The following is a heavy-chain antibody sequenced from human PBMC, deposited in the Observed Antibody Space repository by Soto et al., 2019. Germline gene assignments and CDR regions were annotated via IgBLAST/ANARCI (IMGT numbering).Heavy chain of an antibody. D-gene: IGHD4-4*01. Sequence: EVQLVQSGGGLVQPGGSLRLSCAASGFTSSGYWMTWVRQPPGKGLEWVANINQDGSEKYYVDSVKGRFTISRDNAKDSLYLQMNSLRAEDTAIYYCARDYSNPRGRFDPWGQGSLVTVYS. CDR3: ARDYSNPRGRFDP. CDR2: INQDGSEK. CDR1: GFTSSGYW. V-gene: IGHV3-7*01. J-gene: IGHJ5*02.